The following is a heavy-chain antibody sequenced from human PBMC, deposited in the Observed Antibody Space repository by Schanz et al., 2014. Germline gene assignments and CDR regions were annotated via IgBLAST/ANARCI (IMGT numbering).Heavy chain of an antibody. V-gene: IGHV3-72*01. J-gene: IGHJ4*02. CDR3: VRLDVHDY. D-gene: IGHD3-16*01. CDR2: ITNKPNNYNT. CDR1: GFTFSSYG. Sequence: EVQLVESGGGLVQPGRSLRLSCAASGFTFSSYGMHWVRQSPGKGLEWVGRITNKPNNYNTEYAASVKGRFTISRDDSRTSLYLQMSSLKTEDTAVYYCVRLDVHDYWGQGTLVTFSA.